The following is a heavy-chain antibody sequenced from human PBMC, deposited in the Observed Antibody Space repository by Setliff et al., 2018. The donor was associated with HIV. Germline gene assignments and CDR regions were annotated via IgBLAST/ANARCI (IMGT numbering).Heavy chain of an antibody. D-gene: IGHD3-10*01. CDR3: AKKTAAYTSGSWLHY. J-gene: IGHJ4*02. CDR2: LSYEGSYK. V-gene: IGHV3-30*18. Sequence: GGSLRLSCAASGFTFSNYAMSWVRQAPGKGLEWVAGLSYEGSYKYYAVSVKGRCTISRDTSRNTLYLQMNSLRAEDTAVYYCAKKTAAYTSGSWLHYWGQGTLVTVSS. CDR1: GFTFSNYA.